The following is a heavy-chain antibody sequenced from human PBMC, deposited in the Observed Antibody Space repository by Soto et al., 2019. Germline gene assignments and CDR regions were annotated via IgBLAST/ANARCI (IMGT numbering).Heavy chain of an antibody. CDR2: INPNSGGT. J-gene: IGHJ6*02. V-gene: IGHV1-2*04. CDR3: ARGKAAAGVDYYYYGMDV. Sequence: ASVKVSCKASGYTLTGYYMHWVRQAPGQGLEWMGWINPNSGGTNYAQKFQGWVTMTRDTSISTAYMELSRLRSDDTAVYYCARGKAAAGVDYYYYGMDVWGQGTTVTVSS. CDR1: GYTLTGYY. D-gene: IGHD6-13*01.